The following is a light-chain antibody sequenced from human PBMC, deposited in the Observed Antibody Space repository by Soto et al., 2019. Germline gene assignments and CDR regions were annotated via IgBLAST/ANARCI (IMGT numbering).Light chain of an antibody. CDR1: QSVSSY. CDR3: KRRSNWPRLYT. V-gene: IGKV3-11*01. Sequence: EIVLTQSPATLSLSPGERATLSCRASQSVSSYLAWYQQKPGQAPRLLIYDASNRATGIPARFSGSESGTDFTLTISSLESEDFAVYYCKRRSNWPRLYTFGQGTKLEIK. J-gene: IGKJ2*01. CDR2: DAS.